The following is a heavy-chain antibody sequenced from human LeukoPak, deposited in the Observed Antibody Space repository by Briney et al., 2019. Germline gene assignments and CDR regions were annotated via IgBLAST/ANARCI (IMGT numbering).Heavy chain of an antibody. CDR2: IYYSGST. D-gene: IGHD5-12*01. CDR3: ARGGIVATIPDFDY. CDR1: GGSISSYY. J-gene: IGHJ4*02. V-gene: IGHV4-59*01. Sequence: SETLSLTCTVSGGSISSYYWSWIRQPPGKGLEWIGYIYYSGSTNYNPSLKSRVTISVDTSENQFSLKLSSVTAADTAVYYCARGGIVATIPDFDYWGQGTLVTVSS.